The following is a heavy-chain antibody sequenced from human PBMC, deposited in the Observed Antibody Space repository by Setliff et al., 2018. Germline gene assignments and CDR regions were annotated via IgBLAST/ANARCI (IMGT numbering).Heavy chain of an antibody. CDR3: ATPRRDDLDTPFDTFDI. D-gene: IGHD3-3*01. CDR2: IEHSVRT. Sequence: SETLSLTCTVYGVSFSDYYWGWVRQPPEERLEWIGEIEHSVRTKYNPSLKGRVTISVDTSKNQFSLRLTYVAAADTAVYYCATPRRDDLDTPFDTFDIWGQGTMVTVSS. CDR1: GVSFSDYY. V-gene: IGHV4-34*01. J-gene: IGHJ3*02.